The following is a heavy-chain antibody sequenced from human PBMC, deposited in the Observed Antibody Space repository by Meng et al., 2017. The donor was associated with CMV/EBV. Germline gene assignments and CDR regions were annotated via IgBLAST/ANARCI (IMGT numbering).Heavy chain of an antibody. D-gene: IGHD2-8*01. Sequence: GGSLRLSCAASGFTFSSYEMNWVRQAPGKGLEWVSYISSSGSTIYYADSVKGRFTISRDNAENSLYLQMNSLRAEDTAVYYCASLYGLYTAAHKRVHDYWGQGTLVTVSS. CDR3: ASLYGLYTAAHKRVHDY. V-gene: IGHV3-48*03. CDR2: ISSSGSTI. J-gene: IGHJ4*02. CDR1: GFTFSSYE.